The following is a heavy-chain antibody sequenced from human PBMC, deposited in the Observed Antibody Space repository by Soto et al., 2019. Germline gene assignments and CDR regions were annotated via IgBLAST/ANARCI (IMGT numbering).Heavy chain of an antibody. Sequence: ASETLSLTCTVSGGSISSGGYYWSWIRQHPGKGLEWIGYIYYSGSTYYNPSLKSRVTISVDTSKNQFSLKLSSVTAADTAVYYCAGIVDPPIYYYYFYGMDVWGQGTTVTVSS. V-gene: IGHV4-31*03. CDR1: GGSISSGGYY. D-gene: IGHD3-22*01. CDR2: IYYSGST. J-gene: IGHJ6*02. CDR3: AGIVDPPIYYYYFYGMDV.